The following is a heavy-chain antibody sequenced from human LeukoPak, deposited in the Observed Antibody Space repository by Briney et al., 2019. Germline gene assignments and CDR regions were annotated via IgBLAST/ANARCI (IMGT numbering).Heavy chain of an antibody. D-gene: IGHD4-11*01. CDR3: ARGRVSSSTWYSTYYYYFYMDV. Sequence: SETLSLTCSVSDDSITMYYWTWLRQPPGKGLEWIGYVDHTGSTNFNPSLNGRVSISRDTSKNLFSLRLRSVTAADTAVYFCARGRVSSSTWYSTYYYYFYMDVWGKGTTVTVSS. CDR1: DDSITMYY. V-gene: IGHV4-59*01. J-gene: IGHJ6*03. CDR2: VDHTGST.